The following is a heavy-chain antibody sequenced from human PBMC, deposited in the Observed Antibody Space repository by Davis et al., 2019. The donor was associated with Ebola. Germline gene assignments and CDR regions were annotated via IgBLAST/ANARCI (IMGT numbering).Heavy chain of an antibody. V-gene: IGHV1-8*02. CDR3: ARHKTYCTGGVCPYYYGMDV. CDR1: GYTFTSYG. D-gene: IGHD2-8*02. J-gene: IGHJ6*02. Sequence: ASVKVSCKASGYTFTSYGIRWVRQAPGQGLEWMGWISAYNGNTGYAQKFQGRVTMTRNTSISTAYMELSSLRSEDTAVYYCARHKTYCTGGVCPYYYGMDVWGQGTTVTVSS. CDR2: ISAYNGNT.